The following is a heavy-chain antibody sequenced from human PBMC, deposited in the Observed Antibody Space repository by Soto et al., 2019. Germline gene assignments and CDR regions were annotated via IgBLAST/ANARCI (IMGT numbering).Heavy chain of an antibody. J-gene: IGHJ4*02. CDR1: GYTFTSYG. D-gene: IGHD3-22*01. CDR2: ISAYNGNT. Sequence: ASVKVSCKASGYTFTSYGISWVRQAPGQGLEWMGWISAYNGNTNYAQKLQGRVTMTTDTSTSTAYMELRSLRSDDTAVYYCARDEYYYDSSGGLDYWGQGTLVTVSS. CDR3: ARDEYYYDSSGGLDY. V-gene: IGHV1-18*01.